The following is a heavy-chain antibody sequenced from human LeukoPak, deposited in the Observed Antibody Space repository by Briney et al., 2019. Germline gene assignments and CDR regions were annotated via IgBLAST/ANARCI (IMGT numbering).Heavy chain of an antibody. CDR2: ISGSGGST. CDR3: AKKDEYDSGGYPV. D-gene: IGHD3-22*01. J-gene: IGHJ3*01. V-gene: IGHV3-23*01. Sequence: GGSLRLSCAASGFTFSSYAMSWVRQAPGKGLEWVSAISGSGGSTYYADSVKGRFTISRDNSKNTLFLQVNSLRAEDTAVYYCAKKDEYDSGGYPVWGQGTMVTVSS. CDR1: GFTFSSYA.